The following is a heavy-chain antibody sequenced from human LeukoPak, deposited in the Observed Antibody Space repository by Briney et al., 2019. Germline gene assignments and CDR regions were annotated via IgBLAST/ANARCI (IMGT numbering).Heavy chain of an antibody. J-gene: IGHJ6*03. D-gene: IGHD2-15*01. CDR1: GFTFSGSA. V-gene: IGHV3-73*01. CDR3: TTVQYCSGGSCYGYYYYTDV. CDR2: IRSKANSYAT. Sequence: GGSLRLSCAASGFTFSGSAMHWVRQASGKGLEWVGRIRSKANSYATAYAASVKGRFTISRDDSKNTAYLQMNSLKTEDTAVYYCTTVQYCSGGSCYGYYYYTDVWGKGTTVTVSS.